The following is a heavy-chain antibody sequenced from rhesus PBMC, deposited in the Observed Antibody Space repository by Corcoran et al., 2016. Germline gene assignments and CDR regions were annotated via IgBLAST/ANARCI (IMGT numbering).Heavy chain of an antibody. CDR3: ARIGSSNYGTFDY. CDR2: IYWGDEQ. J-gene: IGHJ4*01. D-gene: IGHD4-23*01. Sequence: QVTLKESGPALVKPTQTPTLTCTFSGFSLSTSGMGGGWLRQPPGKTLEWLAHIYWGDEQRLSTSLKSRLTISKDTSKNQVVLTMTNMDPVYTSTYYCARIGSSNYGTFDYWGQGVLVTVSS. V-gene: IGHV2-1*01. CDR1: GFSLSTSGMG.